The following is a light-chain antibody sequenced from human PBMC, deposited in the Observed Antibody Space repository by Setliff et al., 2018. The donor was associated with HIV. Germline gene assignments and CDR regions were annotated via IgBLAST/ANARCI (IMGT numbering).Light chain of an antibody. J-gene: IGLJ1*01. CDR1: SSDVGGHNY. CDR3: SSYAGSSTNYV. Sequence: QSVLTQPASVSGSPGQSITISCTGTSSDVGGHNYVSWYQQHPGKAPKLMLYEVIYRPSGVSNRFSGSKSGNTASLTISGLQAEDEADYYCSSYAGSSTNYVFGTGTKV. V-gene: IGLV2-14*01. CDR2: EVI.